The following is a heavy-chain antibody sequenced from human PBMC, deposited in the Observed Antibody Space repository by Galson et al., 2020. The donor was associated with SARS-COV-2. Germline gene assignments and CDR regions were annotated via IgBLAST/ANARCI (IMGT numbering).Heavy chain of an antibody. D-gene: IGHD3-16*01. Sequence: TLSLTCTVSGGSVRRSSYYWGWIRQPPGKGLEWIGSSYYSGSTYYNAALKSRVTISVDTSNNQFSLHLNSVTAADTATYYCARQVRYYDSRVDSWGQGTLVTVSS. CDR1: GGSVRRSSYY. V-gene: IGHV4-39*01. CDR2: SYYSGST. CDR3: ARQVRYYDSRVDS. J-gene: IGHJ4*02.